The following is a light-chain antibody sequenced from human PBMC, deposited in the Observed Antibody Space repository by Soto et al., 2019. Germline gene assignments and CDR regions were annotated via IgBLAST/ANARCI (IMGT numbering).Light chain of an antibody. CDR2: DAS. V-gene: IGKV1-5*01. J-gene: IGKJ2*01. CDR1: QSISSW. Sequence: DIQMTQSPSTLSASVGDRVTITCRASQSISSWLAWYQQKPGKAPKLLIYDASSLESGVPSRFSGSGSGTEFTLTLSSLQPDDFATYYCQQYNSYSSTFGQGTKVDIK. CDR3: QQYNSYSST.